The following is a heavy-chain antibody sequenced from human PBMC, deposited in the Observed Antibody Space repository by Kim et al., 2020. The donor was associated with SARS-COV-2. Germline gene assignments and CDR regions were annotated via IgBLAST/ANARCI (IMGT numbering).Heavy chain of an antibody. Sequence: ASVKVSCKTSGYTFTSHGISWVRQAPGQGLEWLGWISTYTGDTNHAQSVQGRVTLTTDTSTNTGYMELKNLRSDDTAVYYCTRDPDNWGYGMDVWGQGTT. CDR2: ISTYTGDT. V-gene: IGHV1-18*01. CDR1: GYTFTSHG. CDR3: TRDPDNWGYGMDV. J-gene: IGHJ6*02. D-gene: IGHD7-27*01.